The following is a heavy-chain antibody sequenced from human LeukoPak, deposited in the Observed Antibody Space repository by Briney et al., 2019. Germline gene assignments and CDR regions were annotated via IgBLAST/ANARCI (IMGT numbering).Heavy chain of an antibody. Sequence: GGSLRLSCAASGFTFSSYSMSWVRQAPGKGLEWVSVIYAYGSTYYADSVKGRFTISRDNSKNTLYLQMNSLRAEDTAVYYCAREVDYHTSGSSDYWGQGTLVTVSS. J-gene: IGHJ4*02. CDR2: IYAYGST. V-gene: IGHV3-53*01. CDR3: AREVDYHTSGSSDY. D-gene: IGHD3-10*01. CDR1: GFTFSSYS.